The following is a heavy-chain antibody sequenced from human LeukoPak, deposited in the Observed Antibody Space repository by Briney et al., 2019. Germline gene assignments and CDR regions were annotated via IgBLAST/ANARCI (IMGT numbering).Heavy chain of an antibody. D-gene: IGHD6-13*01. CDR1: GYTFTNYG. CDR2: IDAYNGNT. J-gene: IGHJ4*02. V-gene: IGHV1-18*01. Sequence: ASVKVSCATSGYTFTNYGINWVRQAPGQGLEWMGWIDAYNGNTNYAQKVQDRVTMTTDRSTNTVYMELRSLTSDDTAFYYCARRGHSSTWNVFYLDYWGQGTLVTVSS. CDR3: ARRGHSSTWNVFYLDY.